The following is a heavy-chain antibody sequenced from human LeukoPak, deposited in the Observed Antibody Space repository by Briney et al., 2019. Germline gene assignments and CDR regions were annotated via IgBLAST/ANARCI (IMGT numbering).Heavy chain of an antibody. J-gene: IGHJ4*02. CDR2: ISGSGGST. Sequence: PGGSLRLSCAVSGFTFSSYAMSWVRQAPGKGLEWVSAISGSGGSTYYADSVKGRFTISRDNSKNTLYLQMNSLRAEDTAVYYCVSQGDGYNSFDYWGQGTLVTVSS. D-gene: IGHD5-24*01. CDR1: GFTFSSYA. V-gene: IGHV3-23*01. CDR3: VSQGDGYNSFDY.